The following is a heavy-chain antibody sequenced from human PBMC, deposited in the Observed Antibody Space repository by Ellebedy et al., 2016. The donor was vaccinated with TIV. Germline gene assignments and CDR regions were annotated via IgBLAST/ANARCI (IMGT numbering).Heavy chain of an antibody. CDR1: GGSFSGYY. Sequence: SETLSLXXAVYGGSFSGYYWSWIRQPPGKGLEWIGEINHSGSTNYNPSLKSRVTISVDTSKNQFSLKLSSVTAADTAVYYCARSMVRGLAYFDYWGQGTLVTASS. J-gene: IGHJ4*02. V-gene: IGHV4-34*01. D-gene: IGHD3-10*01. CDR2: INHSGST. CDR3: ARSMVRGLAYFDY.